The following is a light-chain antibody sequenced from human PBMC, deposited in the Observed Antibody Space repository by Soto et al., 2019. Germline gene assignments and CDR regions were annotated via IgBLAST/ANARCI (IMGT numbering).Light chain of an antibody. Sequence: QSVLTQPASVSGSPGQSITISCTGTSRDVGAYNDVSWYQQCPGKAPKLMISEVSNRPSGISNRFSGSKSGNTASLTISGLQADDEADYYCSSYTSSNTVVFGTGTKLTVL. CDR3: SSYTSSNTVV. V-gene: IGLV2-14*01. CDR2: EVS. J-gene: IGLJ2*01. CDR1: SRDVGAYND.